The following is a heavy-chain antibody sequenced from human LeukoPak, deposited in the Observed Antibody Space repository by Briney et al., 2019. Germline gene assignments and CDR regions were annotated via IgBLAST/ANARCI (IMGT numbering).Heavy chain of an antibody. CDR3: AGNYDSWTGLNY. CDR2: IGNKASNYAT. V-gene: IGHV3-73*01. Sequence: GGSLRLSCAASGFTFSGSAMHWVRQASGKGLEWVGHIGNKASNYATDYAPSLKGRFTISRDDSKDMAYLQVNSLKPEDTAVYYCAGNYDSWTGLNYWGRGTLVTVSS. J-gene: IGHJ4*02. CDR1: GFTFSGSA. D-gene: IGHD3-3*01.